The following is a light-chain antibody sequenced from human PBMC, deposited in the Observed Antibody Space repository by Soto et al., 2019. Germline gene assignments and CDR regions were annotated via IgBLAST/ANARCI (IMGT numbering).Light chain of an antibody. CDR1: QSISST. CDR2: DAS. J-gene: IGKJ1*01. Sequence: DILLTQSPFTLSASVGDTVTITYRASQSISSTLAWYQQEPGKAPKLLIYDASILESGVPARFSGSGSGTEFTLTISSLQPDDFAAYYCQQYNRYAWTFGQGTKVEIK. CDR3: QQYNRYAWT. V-gene: IGKV1-5*01.